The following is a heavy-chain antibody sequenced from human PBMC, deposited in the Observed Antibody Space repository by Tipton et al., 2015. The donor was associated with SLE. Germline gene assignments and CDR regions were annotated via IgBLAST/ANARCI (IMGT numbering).Heavy chain of an antibody. V-gene: IGHV4-59*01. Sequence: LRLSCTVSGGSISSYYWSWIRQPPGKGLEWIGYIYYSGSTNYNPSLKSRVTISVDTSKNQFSLKLSSVTAADTAVYYCARDISFDYWGQGTLVTVSS. CDR3: ARDISFDY. D-gene: IGHD3-9*01. CDR1: GGSISSYY. CDR2: IYYSGST. J-gene: IGHJ4*02.